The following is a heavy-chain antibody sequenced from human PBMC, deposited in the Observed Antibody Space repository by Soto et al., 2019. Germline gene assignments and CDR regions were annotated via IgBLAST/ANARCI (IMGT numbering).Heavy chain of an antibody. Sequence: QVQLQQWGAGLLKPSETLSLTCAVYGGSFSGYYWSWIRQPPGKGLEWIGEINHSGSTNYNPSLKSRVTISVDTSKNQFSLKLSSVTAADTAVYYCARGRGFGELLASPLGYWGQGTLVTVSS. CDR2: INHSGST. J-gene: IGHJ4*02. D-gene: IGHD3-10*01. CDR1: GGSFSGYY. V-gene: IGHV4-34*01. CDR3: ARGRGFGELLASPLGY.